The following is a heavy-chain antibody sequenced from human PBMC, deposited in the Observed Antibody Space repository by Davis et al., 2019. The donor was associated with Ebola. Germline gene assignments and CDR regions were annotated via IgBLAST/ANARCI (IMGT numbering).Heavy chain of an antibody. J-gene: IGHJ6*03. CDR2: IYYSGST. D-gene: IGHD3/OR15-3a*01. Sequence: PSETLSLTCAVYGGSFSGFYWSWIRQPPGKGLEWIGYIYYSGSTNYNPSLKSRVTISVDTSKNQFSLKLSSVTAADTAVYYCARGLGGKYYYYYYMDVWGKGTTVTVSS. CDR1: GGSFSGFY. V-gene: IGHV4-59*08. CDR3: ARGLGGKYYYYYYMDV.